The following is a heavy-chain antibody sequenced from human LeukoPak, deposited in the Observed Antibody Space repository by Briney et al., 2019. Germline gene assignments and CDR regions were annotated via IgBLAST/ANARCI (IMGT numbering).Heavy chain of an antibody. D-gene: IGHD3-10*01. CDR2: ISGSGDKT. CDR3: AKEIRRGGFNDAFDI. V-gene: IGHV3-23*01. Sequence: GGSLRLSCAASGFTFSSYAMSWVRQAPGKGLEWVSLISGSGDKTYYADSVKGRFTISRDNSKNTLYLQVNSLRADDTAVYYCAKEIRRGGFNDAFDIWGQGTMVTVSS. CDR1: GFTFSSYA. J-gene: IGHJ3*02.